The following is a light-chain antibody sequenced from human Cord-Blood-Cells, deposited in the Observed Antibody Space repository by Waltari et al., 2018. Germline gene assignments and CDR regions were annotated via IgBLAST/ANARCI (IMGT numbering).Light chain of an antibody. Sequence: QSALTQPASVSGSPGQSITISCTGTSSDVGGYNYVSWYQQHPGKAPKLMIYDGSKRPSGVFTGFSGSKSGNTASLTISGLQAEDEADYYCSSYTSSSTWVFGGGTKLTVL. CDR3: SSYTSSSTWV. CDR2: DGS. V-gene: IGLV2-14*01. CDR1: SSDVGGYNY. J-gene: IGLJ3*02.